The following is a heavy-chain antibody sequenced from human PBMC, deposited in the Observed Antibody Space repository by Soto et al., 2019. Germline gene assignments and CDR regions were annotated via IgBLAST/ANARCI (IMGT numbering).Heavy chain of an antibody. CDR1: GGSISSYY. V-gene: IGHV4-59*01. D-gene: IGHD6-6*01. CDR3: AREVGIAARLIDY. Sequence: SSETLSLTCTVSGGSISSYYWSWIRQPPGKGLEWIGYIYYSGSTNYNPSLKSRVTISVDTSKNQFSLKLSSVTAADTAVYYCAREVGIAARLIDYWGQGTLVTAPQ. CDR2: IYYSGST. J-gene: IGHJ4*02.